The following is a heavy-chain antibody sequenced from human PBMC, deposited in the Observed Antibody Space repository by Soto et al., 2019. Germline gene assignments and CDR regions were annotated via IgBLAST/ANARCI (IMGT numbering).Heavy chain of an antibody. D-gene: IGHD3-9*01. CDR3: ARGGDYDILTNYYAQFDY. Sequence: TSETLSLTCTVSGDSISTYYWSWIRQPPGKGLEWIAYISYSGTTNYNPSLKSRVTISMDTSKNQFSLRLSSVTAADTAVYYCARGGDYDILTNYYAQFDYWGQGTLVTVSS. V-gene: IGHV4-59*13. J-gene: IGHJ4*02. CDR1: GDSISTYY. CDR2: ISYSGTT.